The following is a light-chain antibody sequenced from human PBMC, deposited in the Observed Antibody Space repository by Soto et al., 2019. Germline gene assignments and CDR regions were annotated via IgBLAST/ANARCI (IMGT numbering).Light chain of an antibody. CDR1: SSDVGSYNL. Sequence: QSALTQPASVSGSPGQSITISCTGTSSDVGSYNLVSWYQQHPGKASKLMIYEGSKRPSGVSNRLSGSKSGNTASLTISGLQAEDEADYYCCSYAGSSTFLWVFGGGTKLTVL. J-gene: IGLJ3*02. V-gene: IGLV2-23*03. CDR3: CSYAGSSTFLWV. CDR2: EGS.